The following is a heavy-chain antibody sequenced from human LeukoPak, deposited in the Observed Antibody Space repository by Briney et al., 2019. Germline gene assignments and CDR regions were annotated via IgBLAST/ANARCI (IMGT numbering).Heavy chain of an antibody. Sequence: GESLRIYCHTSGYIFTNYWIRWVRQMPGKGLEWMGGIDPSDSYSNYSPSFQGHVTISADKSISTAYLQWSSLKASDTAMYYCARLVYGSSWYDYWGQGTLVTVSS. CDR1: GYIFTNYW. V-gene: IGHV5-10-1*01. CDR2: IDPSDSYS. J-gene: IGHJ4*02. D-gene: IGHD6-13*01. CDR3: ARLVYGSSWYDY.